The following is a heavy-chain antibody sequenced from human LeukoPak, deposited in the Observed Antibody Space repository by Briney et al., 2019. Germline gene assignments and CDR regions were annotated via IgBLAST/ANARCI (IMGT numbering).Heavy chain of an antibody. CDR3: ARCGGDPNPYYFDY. Sequence: SETLSLTCTVSGGSISSGDYYWSWIRQPPGKGLEWIGYIYYSGSTYYNPSLKSRVTISVDTSRNQFSLKLSSVTAADTAVYYCARCGGDPNPYYFDYWGQGTLVTVSS. CDR2: IYYSGST. J-gene: IGHJ4*02. V-gene: IGHV4-30-4*01. D-gene: IGHD2-21*02. CDR1: GGSISSGDYY.